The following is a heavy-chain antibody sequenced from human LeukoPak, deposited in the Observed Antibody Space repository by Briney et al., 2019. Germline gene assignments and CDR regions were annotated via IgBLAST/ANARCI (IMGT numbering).Heavy chain of an antibody. CDR3: ARLAPRDIVVVPAALDY. Sequence: GESLKISCKGSGYSFTSYWIGWVRQMPGKGLEWMGIIYPGGSDTRYSPSFQGQVTISADKSISTAYLQWSSLKASDTAMYYCARLAPRDIVVVPAALDYWGQGTLVTVSS. V-gene: IGHV5-51*01. CDR2: IYPGGSDT. D-gene: IGHD2-2*01. CDR1: GYSFTSYW. J-gene: IGHJ4*02.